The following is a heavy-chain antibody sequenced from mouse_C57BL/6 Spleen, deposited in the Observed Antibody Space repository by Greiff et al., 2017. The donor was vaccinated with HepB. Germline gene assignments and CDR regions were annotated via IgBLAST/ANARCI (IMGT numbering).Heavy chain of an antibody. CDR1: GFTFSDYG. D-gene: IGHD1-1*01. CDR2: ISNLAYSI. CDR3: ARRTTVVAGAMDY. J-gene: IGHJ4*01. V-gene: IGHV5-15*01. Sequence: EVKLQESGGGLVQPGGSLKLSCAASGFTFSDYGMAWVRQAPRKGPEWVAFISNLAYSIYYADTVTGRFTISRENAKNTLYLEMSSLRSEDTAMYYCARRTTVVAGAMDYWGQGTSVTVSS.